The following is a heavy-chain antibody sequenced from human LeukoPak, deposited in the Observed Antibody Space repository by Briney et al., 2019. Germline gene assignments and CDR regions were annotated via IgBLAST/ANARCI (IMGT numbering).Heavy chain of an antibody. CDR2: ISGSSSI. D-gene: IGHD3-22*01. Sequence: GRSLRLSCAASGFTFSSYAMSWVRQAPGKGLEWVSSISGSSSIYYADSVKGRFTISRDNSKNTLYLQMNSLRAEDTAVYYCAKALNYYDSSGAYYGNDYWGQGTLVTVSS. CDR1: GFTFSSYA. V-gene: IGHV3-23*01. CDR3: AKALNYYDSSGAYYGNDY. J-gene: IGHJ4*02.